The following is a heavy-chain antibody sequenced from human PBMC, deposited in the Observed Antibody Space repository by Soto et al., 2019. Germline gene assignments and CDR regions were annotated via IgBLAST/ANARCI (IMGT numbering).Heavy chain of an antibody. J-gene: IGHJ5*02. CDR2: ISYEGSNK. CDR3: AKGGGCSSTSCSNWFDP. Sequence: SGFTFSSYGMHWFRQAPGKGLERVAVISYEGSNKYYADSVKGRFTISRDKSKNTLYLQMNSLRAEDTAVYYCAKGGGCSSTSCSNWFDPWGQGTLVTVSS. V-gene: IGHV3-30*18. D-gene: IGHD2-2*01. CDR1: GFTFSSYG.